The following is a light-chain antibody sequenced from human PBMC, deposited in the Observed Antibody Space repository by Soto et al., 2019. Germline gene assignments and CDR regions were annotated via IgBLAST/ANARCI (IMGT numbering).Light chain of an antibody. J-gene: IGKJ4*01. Sequence: DIQMTQSPSTLSASVGDRVTITCRASQSISSWLAWYQQKPGKAPKLLIYDASSLESGVPSRFSGSGSGTEFTLTISSLQPDDFATYYCQQYNCYPRLTFGGGTKVEIK. CDR2: DAS. CDR3: QQYNCYPRLT. CDR1: QSISSW. V-gene: IGKV1-5*01.